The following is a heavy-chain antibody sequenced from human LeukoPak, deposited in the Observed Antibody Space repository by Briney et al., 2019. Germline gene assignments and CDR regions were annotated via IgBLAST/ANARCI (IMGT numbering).Heavy chain of an antibody. CDR2: LSNSGSSI. V-gene: IGHV3-11*01. CDR3: MREPNDYGDYGRHY. Sequence: GGSLRLSCAASGISFSGYFMSWIRQAPGKGLEWVAYLSNSGSSIYYADSVKGRFTISRDNANNALFLQMNSLRVEDTALYYCMREPNDYGDYGRHYWGQGTLVTVSS. D-gene: IGHD4-17*01. J-gene: IGHJ4*02. CDR1: GISFSGYF.